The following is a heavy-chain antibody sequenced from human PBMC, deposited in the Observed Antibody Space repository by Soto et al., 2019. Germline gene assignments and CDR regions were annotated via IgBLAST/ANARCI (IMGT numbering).Heavy chain of an antibody. V-gene: IGHV3-7*01. CDR3: ARADYYGSGGDY. J-gene: IGHJ4*02. CDR1: GFTFSSYW. Sequence: EVQLVESGGGLVQPGGSLRLSCAASGFTFSSYWMSWVRQAPGKGLEWVANIKEDGSEEYYVDSVKGRFTISRDHAENSLYLQMNSLRAEDTAVYYCARADYYGSGGDYWGQGTLVTVSS. D-gene: IGHD3-10*01. CDR2: IKEDGSEE.